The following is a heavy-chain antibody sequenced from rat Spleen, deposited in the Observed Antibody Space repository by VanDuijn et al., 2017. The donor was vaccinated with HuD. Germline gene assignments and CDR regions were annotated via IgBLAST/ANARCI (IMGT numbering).Heavy chain of an antibody. CDR1: GFTFSDYG. D-gene: IGHD4-3*01. V-gene: IGHV5-29*01. Sequence: EVQLVESGGGLVQPGRSLKLSCAASGFTFSDYGMAWVRQTPTKGLEWVASISYEGSSTYYGDSVKGRFTISRDNAKSTLYLQMNSLRSEDTATYYCTRSYNSGYDFDYWGQGVMVTVSS. J-gene: IGHJ2*01. CDR3: TRSYNSGYDFDY. CDR2: ISYEGSST.